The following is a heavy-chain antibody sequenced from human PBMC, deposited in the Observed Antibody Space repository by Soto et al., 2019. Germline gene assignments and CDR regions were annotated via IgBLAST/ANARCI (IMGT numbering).Heavy chain of an antibody. V-gene: IGHV3-21*01. CDR3: AREGSCSGGSCSQGEYYYYYYMDV. CDR1: GFTFSSYS. Sequence: PGGSRRLSCAASGFTFSSYSMNWVRQAPGKGLEWVSSISSSSSYIYYADSVKGRFTIPRDNAKNSLYLQMNSLRAEDTAVYYCAREGSCSGGSCSQGEYYYYYYMDVWGKGTTVTVSS. D-gene: IGHD2-15*01. CDR2: ISSSSSYI. J-gene: IGHJ6*03.